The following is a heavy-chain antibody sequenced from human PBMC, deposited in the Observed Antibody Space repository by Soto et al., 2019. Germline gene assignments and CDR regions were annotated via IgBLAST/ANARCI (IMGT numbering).Heavy chain of an antibody. D-gene: IGHD1-26*01. Sequence: QVQLVQSGAEVKKPRASVNVSCKASGYTFTVYYMHWVRQAPGQGLEWMGWINPKSGGTMYPQKLQGRVTMTWDTSISTVYMALTRLRSDDTAVYYCARDLAKGGGSAGFDYWGQGTLVTVSS. J-gene: IGHJ4*02. V-gene: IGHV1-2*02. CDR2: INPKSGGT. CDR1: GYTFTVYY. CDR3: ARDLAKGGGSAGFDY.